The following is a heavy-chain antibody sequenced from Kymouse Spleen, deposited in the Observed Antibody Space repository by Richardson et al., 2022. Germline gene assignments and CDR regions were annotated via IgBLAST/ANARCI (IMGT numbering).Heavy chain of an antibody. CDR3: ARQVATITGYYYGMDV. Sequence: QLQLQESGPGLVKPSETLSLTCTVSGGSISSSSYYWGWIRQPPGKGLEWIGSIYYSGSTYYNPSLKSRVTISVDTSKNQFSLKLSSVTAADTAVYYCARQVATITGYYYGMDVWGQGTTVTVSS. V-gene: IGHV4-39*01. CDR1: GGSISSSSYY. D-gene: IGHD5-12*01. J-gene: IGHJ6*02. CDR2: IYYSGST.